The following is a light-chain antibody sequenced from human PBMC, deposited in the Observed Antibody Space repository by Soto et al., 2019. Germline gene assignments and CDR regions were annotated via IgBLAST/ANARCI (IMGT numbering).Light chain of an antibody. Sequence: EIVLTQSPGTLSLSPGERATLSCRASQSFTSRSLAWYQQKPGLAPRLLISGTSNRAGGIPDRFSGSGAWTKFTFIISRKEAEDFAVYYWQQNCRSPWTFGQGTKVEIK. V-gene: IGKV3-20*01. CDR1: QSFTSRS. CDR3: QQNCRSPWT. J-gene: IGKJ1*01. CDR2: GTS.